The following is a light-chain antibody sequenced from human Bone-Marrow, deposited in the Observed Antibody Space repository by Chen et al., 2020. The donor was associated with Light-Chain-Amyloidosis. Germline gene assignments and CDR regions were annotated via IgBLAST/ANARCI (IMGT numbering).Light chain of an antibody. CDR3: QVWDRSSDRPV. CDR1: NIGSTS. Sequence: SYVLTQPSSVSVAPGQTATIACGGNNIGSTSVHWYQQTPGQAPLLVVYDDSDRPSGIPERLSGSNSGKAATLTNSRVEAGDEADYYCQVWDRSSDRPVFGGGTKLTVL. CDR2: DDS. V-gene: IGLV3-21*02. J-gene: IGLJ3*02.